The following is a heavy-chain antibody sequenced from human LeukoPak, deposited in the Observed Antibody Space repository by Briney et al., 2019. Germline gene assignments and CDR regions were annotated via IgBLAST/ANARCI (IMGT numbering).Heavy chain of an antibody. V-gene: IGHV4-59*08. CDR1: GGSISSYY. J-gene: IGHJ4*02. CDR3: ARAGRDGYTFDY. Sequence: SETLSLTCTVSGGSISSYYWSWIRQPPGKGLEWIGYIYYSWSTNYNPSLKSRVTISVDTSKHQFSLKLSSVTAADPAVYYCARAGRDGYTFDYWGQGTLVTVSS. D-gene: IGHD5-24*01. CDR2: IYYSWST.